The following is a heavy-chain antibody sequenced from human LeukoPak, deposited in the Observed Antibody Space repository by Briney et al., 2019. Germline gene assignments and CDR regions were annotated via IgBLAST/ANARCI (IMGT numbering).Heavy chain of an antibody. Sequence: PGGSLRLSCAASGFSFSDYYMSWIRQAPGKGLEWVSYISSGSSIYYADSVKGRFTISRDNAKNSLFLQMNSLRDEDAAVYYCARSNSFDYWGQGTLVTVSS. V-gene: IGHV3-69-1*01. CDR2: ISSGSSI. J-gene: IGHJ4*02. CDR1: GFSFSDYY. D-gene: IGHD2-21*01. CDR3: ARSNSFDY.